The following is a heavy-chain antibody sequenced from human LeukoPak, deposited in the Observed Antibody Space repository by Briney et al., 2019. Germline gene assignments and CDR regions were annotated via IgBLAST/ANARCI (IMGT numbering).Heavy chain of an antibody. Sequence: ASVKVSCKASGYTFTTYTMHWVRQAPGQRLEWMGWIDAGNGNTKFSQKFQGRVTITRDTSVSTGYMELSSLRSEDTAVYYCAFRGVSDDFDYWGQGTLVTVSS. D-gene: IGHD3-10*01. V-gene: IGHV1-3*01. CDR2: IDAGNGNT. CDR1: GYTFTTYT. J-gene: IGHJ4*02. CDR3: AFRGVSDDFDY.